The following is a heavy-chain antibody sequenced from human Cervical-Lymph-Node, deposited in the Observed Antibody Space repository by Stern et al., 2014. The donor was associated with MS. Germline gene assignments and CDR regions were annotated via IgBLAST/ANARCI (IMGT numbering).Heavy chain of an antibody. CDR3: VRPYRTSANCYTKTYVGYFDV. D-gene: IGHD2-2*02. J-gene: IGHJ2*01. Sequence: MQLVESGGGVVQPGTSLRLSCAASGFSFSSYAMHWVRQTPGKGLEWVAVIWYDGSNKYYADSVKGRFTISRDNSKKTLFLQMDSLRAEDTAIYYCVRPYRTSANCYTKTYVGYFDVWGRGTLVAVSS. CDR2: IWYDGSNK. V-gene: IGHV3-33*01. CDR1: GFSFSSYA.